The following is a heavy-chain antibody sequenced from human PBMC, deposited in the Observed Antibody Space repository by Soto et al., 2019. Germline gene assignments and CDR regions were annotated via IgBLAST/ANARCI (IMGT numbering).Heavy chain of an antibody. CDR2: ISYDGSNK. V-gene: IGHV3-30-3*01. D-gene: IGHD5-18*01. J-gene: IGHJ2*01. Sequence: VQLVESGGGVVQPGRSLRHSCAASGFTFYNYAMHWVRQAPGKGLEWVALISYDGSNKYYADSVKGRFTISRDNSKNTLYLQMNSLRAEDTAVYYCARDPLWGTAMVLWYFDLWGRGTLVIVSS. CDR1: GFTFYNYA. CDR3: ARDPLWGTAMVLWYFDL.